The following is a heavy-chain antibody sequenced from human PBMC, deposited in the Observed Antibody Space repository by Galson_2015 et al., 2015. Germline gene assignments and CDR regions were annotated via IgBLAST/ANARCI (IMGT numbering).Heavy chain of an antibody. CDR2: ITSSGDII. V-gene: IGHV3-23*01. Sequence: SLRLSCAASGFILSKYAMTWVRQSPGKGLEWVSTITSSGDIIRYADSVKGRFTTSRDNSRNTLFLQMSSLRVEDTAIYYCAKDPNGDYVGAFDTWGHGTLVTVPS. CDR1: GFILSKYA. J-gene: IGHJ3*02. CDR3: AKDPNGDYVGAFDT. D-gene: IGHD4-17*01.